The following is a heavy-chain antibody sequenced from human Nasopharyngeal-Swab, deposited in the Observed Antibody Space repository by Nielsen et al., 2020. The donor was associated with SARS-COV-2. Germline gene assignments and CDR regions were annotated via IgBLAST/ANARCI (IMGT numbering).Heavy chain of an antibody. CDR1: AYTFTGYY. J-gene: IGHJ6*02. V-gene: IGHV1-2*02. Sequence: ASVKDTCKASAYTFTGYYMHWVRQAAAQGLEWMGWINPNSGGTNYAQKFQGRVTMTRETSISKAYMELSRLRSDDTAVYYCARDWHWNYGYYYYGMDVWGQGTTVTVSS. D-gene: IGHD1-7*01. CDR2: INPNSGGT. CDR3: ARDWHWNYGYYYYGMDV.